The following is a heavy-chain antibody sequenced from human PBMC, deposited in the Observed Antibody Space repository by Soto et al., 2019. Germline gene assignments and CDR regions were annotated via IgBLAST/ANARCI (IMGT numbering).Heavy chain of an antibody. Sequence: QVQLVQSGAEVKEPGSSVNVSCKTSGGTFGNTAVTWVRQVPGQGLEWIGGIVPLFGTANYAQKFRGRVMITADESTSTAYMDLSSLRSDDTAIYYDARDGDPGYSFWSGPLGGGRFDPWGQGTLVTVSS. CDR2: IVPLFGTA. CDR3: ARDGDPGYSFWSGPLGGGRFDP. V-gene: IGHV1-69*12. CDR1: GGTFGNTA. D-gene: IGHD3-3*01. J-gene: IGHJ5*02.